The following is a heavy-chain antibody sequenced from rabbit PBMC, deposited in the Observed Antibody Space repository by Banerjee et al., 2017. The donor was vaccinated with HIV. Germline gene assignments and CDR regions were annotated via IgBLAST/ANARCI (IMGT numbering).Heavy chain of an antibody. J-gene: IGHJ2*01. CDR3: ARAWGYYLYYYNAYVPDAFDP. CDR1: GIAVSSYDY. V-gene: IGHV1S40*01. CDR2: IYAGSTDNT. D-gene: IGHD6-1*01. Sequence: QSLEESGGDLVKPEGSLTLTCKASGIAVSSYDYMCWVRQAPGKGLEWIACIYAGSTDNTYSANWAKGRFTVSKTSSTTVTLQMTSLTAADTATYFCARAWGYYLYYYNAYVPDAFDPWGPGTLSPS.